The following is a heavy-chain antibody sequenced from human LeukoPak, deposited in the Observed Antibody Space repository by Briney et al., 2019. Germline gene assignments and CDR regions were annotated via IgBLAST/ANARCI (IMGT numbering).Heavy chain of an antibody. J-gene: IGHJ4*02. CDR3: ARGRSSSWHQGVIDY. Sequence: SETLSLTCTVSGGSISSYYWSWIRQPPGKGLEWIGYIYYSGSTNYNPSLKSRVTISVDTSTNQCSLKLSAVTAADTAVYYCARGRSSSWHQGVIDYWGQGTLVTVSS. CDR2: IYYSGST. CDR1: GGSISSYY. D-gene: IGHD6-13*01. V-gene: IGHV4-59*01.